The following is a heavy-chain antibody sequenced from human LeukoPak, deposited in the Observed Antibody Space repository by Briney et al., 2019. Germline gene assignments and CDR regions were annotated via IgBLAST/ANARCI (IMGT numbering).Heavy chain of an antibody. Sequence: GGSLRLSCAASGFTFSSYAMHWVRQAPGKGLEWVAVISYDGSNKYYADSVKGRFTISRDNSKNTLYLQMNSPRAEDTAVYYCARGFYDILTGPDHTQPSYYFDYWGQGTLVTVSS. V-gene: IGHV3-30-3*01. CDR3: ARGFYDILTGPDHTQPSYYFDY. J-gene: IGHJ4*02. D-gene: IGHD3-9*01. CDR1: GFTFSSYA. CDR2: ISYDGSNK.